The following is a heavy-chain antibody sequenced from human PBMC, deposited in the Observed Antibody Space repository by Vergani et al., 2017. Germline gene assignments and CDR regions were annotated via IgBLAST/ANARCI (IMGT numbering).Heavy chain of an antibody. CDR2: IIPILGIA. Sequence: QVQLVQSGAEVKKPGSSVKVSCKASGGTFSSYTISWVRQAPGQGLEWVGRIIPILGIANYAQKFQGRVTITADKSTSTAYMELSSLRSEDTAVYYCARASGSYYDSHDAFDIWGQGTMVTVSS. D-gene: IGHD3-22*01. CDR1: GGTFSSYT. J-gene: IGHJ3*02. CDR3: ARASGSYYDSHDAFDI. V-gene: IGHV1-69*09.